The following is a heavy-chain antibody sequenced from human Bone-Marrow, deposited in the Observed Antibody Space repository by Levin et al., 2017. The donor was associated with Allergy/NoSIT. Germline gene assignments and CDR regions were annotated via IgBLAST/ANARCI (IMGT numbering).Heavy chain of an antibody. CDR2: IIPILGIA. J-gene: IGHJ5*02. D-gene: IGHD1-14*01. Sequence: SVKVSCKASGGTFSSYTISWVRQAPGQGLEWMGRIIPILGIANYAQKFQGRVTITADKSTSTAYMELSSLRSEDTAVYYCARDRNCSFEFDPWGQGTLVTVSS. CDR1: GGTFSSYT. CDR3: ARDRNCSFEFDP. V-gene: IGHV1-69*04.